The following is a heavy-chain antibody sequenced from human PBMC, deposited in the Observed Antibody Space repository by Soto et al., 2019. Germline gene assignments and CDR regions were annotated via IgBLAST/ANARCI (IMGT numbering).Heavy chain of an antibody. CDR3: AKGHDSSGYYSAFDY. J-gene: IGHJ4*02. CDR1: GFTFSSYA. CDR2: ISGSGGST. Sequence: PGGSLRLSCAASGFTFSSYAMSWVRQAPGKGLEWVSAISGSGGSTYYADSVKGRFTISRDNSKNTLYLQMNSLRAEGTAVYYCAKGHDSSGYYSAFDYWGQGILVTVSS. D-gene: IGHD3-22*01. V-gene: IGHV3-23*01.